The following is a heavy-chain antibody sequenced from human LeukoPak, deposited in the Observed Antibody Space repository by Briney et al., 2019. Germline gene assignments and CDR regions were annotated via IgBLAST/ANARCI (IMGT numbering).Heavy chain of an antibody. V-gene: IGHV3-7*01. CDR1: GFTFSSYW. D-gene: IGHD5-12*01. Sequence: GGSLRLSCAASGFTFSSYWMSWVRQAPGKGLEWVANIKQDGNEKYYVDSVKGRFTISRGNAKNSLYLQMNSLRGEDTAVYYCARDTLGEGDDSDYAVYYFDYWGQGTLVTVSS. CDR3: ARDTLGEGDDSDYAVYYFDY. CDR2: IKQDGNEK. J-gene: IGHJ4*02.